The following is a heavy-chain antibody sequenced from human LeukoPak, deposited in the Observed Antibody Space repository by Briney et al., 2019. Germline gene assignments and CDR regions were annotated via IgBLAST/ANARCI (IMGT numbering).Heavy chain of an antibody. CDR3: AREDSSSWYWFGRWFDP. J-gene: IGHJ5*02. D-gene: IGHD6-13*01. Sequence: SETLSLTCAVYGGSFSGYYWSWIRQPPGKGLEWIGEINHSGSTNYNPFLKSRVTISVDTSKNQFSLKLSSVTAADTAVYYCAREDSSSWYWFGRWFDPWGQGTLVTVSS. V-gene: IGHV4-34*01. CDR1: GGSFSGYY. CDR2: INHSGST.